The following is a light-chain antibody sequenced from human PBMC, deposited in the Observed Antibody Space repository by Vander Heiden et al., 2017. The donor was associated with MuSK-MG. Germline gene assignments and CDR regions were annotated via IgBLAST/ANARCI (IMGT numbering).Light chain of an antibody. CDR3: QQYKSDSPWT. Sequence: DIQMTQSPSTLSASVGDRVTITCRASQSISSWLAGYQQRSGKAPKLLIYDASSLESGVSSRFSGSGSGTEFTLTISSLQPDDFATYYCQQYKSDSPWTFGQGTKVEIK. CDR1: QSISSW. V-gene: IGKV1-5*01. J-gene: IGKJ1*01. CDR2: DAS.